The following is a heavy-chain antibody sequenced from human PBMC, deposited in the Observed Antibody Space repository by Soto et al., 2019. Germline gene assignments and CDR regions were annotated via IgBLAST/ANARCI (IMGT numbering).Heavy chain of an antibody. D-gene: IGHD6-19*01. CDR3: ALRYSSGWPFDY. Sequence: RASVKVSCKASGYTFTSYGISWVRQAPGQGLEWMGWISAYNGNTNYAQKLQGRVTMTTDTSTSTAYMELRSLRSDDTAVYYCALRYSSGWPFDYWGQGTLVTVSS. CDR1: GYTFTSYG. V-gene: IGHV1-18*01. J-gene: IGHJ4*02. CDR2: ISAYNGNT.